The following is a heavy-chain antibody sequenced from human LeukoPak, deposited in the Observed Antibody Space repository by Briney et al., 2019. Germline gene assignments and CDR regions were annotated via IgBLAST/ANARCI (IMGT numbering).Heavy chain of an antibody. CDR2: ISSSSSYI. D-gene: IGHD3-22*01. Sequence: KSGGSLRLSCAASGFTFSSYSMNWVRQAPGKGLEWVSSISSSSSYIYYADSVKGRFTISRDNAKNLLYLQMNSLRAEDTAVYYCARDLAPYYYDSSGYYSGPFDYWGQGTLVTVSS. CDR3: ARDLAPYYYDSSGYYSGPFDY. V-gene: IGHV3-21*01. CDR1: GFTFSSYS. J-gene: IGHJ4*02.